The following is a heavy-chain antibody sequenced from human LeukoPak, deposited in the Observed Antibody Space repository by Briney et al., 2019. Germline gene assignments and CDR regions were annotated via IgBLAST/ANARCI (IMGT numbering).Heavy chain of an antibody. V-gene: IGHV6-1*01. CDR1: GDSVSSTSAA. D-gene: IGHD3-16*01. J-gene: IGHJ4*02. CDR3: AGGFVGGGWHAY. Sequence: SQTLSLTCAISGDSVSSTSAAWNWLRQSPSRGLEWLGRAYYRSKWSIEYAPSVESRITINPDASKNQFYLQLISVTPEDTAMYYCAGGFVGGGWHAYWGQGTLVTVSS. CDR2: AYYRSKWSI.